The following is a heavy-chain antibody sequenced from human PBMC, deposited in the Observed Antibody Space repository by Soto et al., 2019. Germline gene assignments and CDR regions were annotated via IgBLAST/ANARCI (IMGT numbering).Heavy chain of an antibody. CDR3: ARFYYDSSGYLPSPYYYYYGMDV. Sequence: EVQLVESGGGLVQPGGSLRLSCAASGFTFSSYWMSWVRQAPGKGLEWVANIKQDGSEKYYVDSVKGRFTISRDNAKNSLYLQMNSLRAEDTAVYYCARFYYDSSGYLPSPYYYYYGMDVWGQGATVPVSS. V-gene: IGHV3-7*04. J-gene: IGHJ6*02. CDR1: GFTFSSYW. CDR2: IKQDGSEK. D-gene: IGHD3-22*01.